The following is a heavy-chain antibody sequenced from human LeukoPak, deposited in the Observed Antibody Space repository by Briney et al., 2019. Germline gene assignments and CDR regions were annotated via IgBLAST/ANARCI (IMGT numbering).Heavy chain of an antibody. Sequence: ASVKVSCKASGYTFTSYDINWVRQATGQGLERMGWMNPNSGNTGYAQKFQGRVTMTRTTSISTAYMELSSLRSEDTAVYYCARSRDYYLYYGMDVWGQGTTVTVSS. CDR3: ARSRDYYLYYGMDV. D-gene: IGHD6-6*01. CDR2: MNPNSGNT. J-gene: IGHJ6*02. CDR1: GYTFTSYD. V-gene: IGHV1-8*01.